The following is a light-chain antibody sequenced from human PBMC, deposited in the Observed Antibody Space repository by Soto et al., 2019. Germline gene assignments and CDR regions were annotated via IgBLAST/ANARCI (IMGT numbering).Light chain of an antibody. V-gene: IGKV2-28*01. CDR3: MQALQTPPT. J-gene: IGKJ1*01. CDR1: HSLLHSNGYDY. Sequence: DLVITQSPLSLPVTPGEPASISCRSSHSLLHSNGYDYLDWYLQKPGQSPQLLIYLGSNRDSGVPDRFRGSGSGTDFTLEISRVEAEDVGVYYCMQALQTPPTFGQVANVDIK. CDR2: LGS.